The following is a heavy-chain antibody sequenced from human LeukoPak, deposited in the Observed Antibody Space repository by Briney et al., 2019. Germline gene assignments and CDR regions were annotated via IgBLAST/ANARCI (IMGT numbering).Heavy chain of an antibody. CDR3: ARVGIAVSWFDP. V-gene: IGHV1-69*13. J-gene: IGHJ5*02. D-gene: IGHD6-19*01. CDR2: IIPIFGTA. CDR1: GGTFSSYA. Sequence: ASVKVSCKASGGTFSSYATSWVRQAPGQGLEWMGGIIPIFGTANYAQKFQGRVTITADESTSTAYMELSSLRSEDTAVYYCARVGIAVSWFDPWGQGTLVTVSS.